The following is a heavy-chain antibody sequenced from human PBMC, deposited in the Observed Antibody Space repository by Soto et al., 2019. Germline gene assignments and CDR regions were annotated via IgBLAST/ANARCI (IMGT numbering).Heavy chain of an antibody. Sequence: QVQLVQSGAEVKKPGASVKVTCKASGYTFTSYAMHWVRQAPGQRLEWMGWINAGNGNTKYSQKFQGRVTITRDTSASTAYMELSSLRSEDTAVYYCASRGDSSSWYGDYFDYWGQGTLVTVSS. D-gene: IGHD6-13*01. CDR3: ASRGDSSSWYGDYFDY. J-gene: IGHJ4*02. CDR1: GYTFTSYA. CDR2: INAGNGNT. V-gene: IGHV1-3*01.